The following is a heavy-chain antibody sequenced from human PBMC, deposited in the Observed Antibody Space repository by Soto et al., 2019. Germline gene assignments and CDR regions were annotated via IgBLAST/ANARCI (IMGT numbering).Heavy chain of an antibody. D-gene: IGHD2-15*01. Sequence: SETLSLTCTASGDSISITSYYWGWVRQPPGKGLEWIGSIHYSGSTHYNPSLQSRVTISGDASKKQFSLKLRSVTAADTAVYYCASTKDETLYFDYWGQGTLGTVSS. CDR2: IHYSGST. V-gene: IGHV4-39*01. CDR3: ASTKDETLYFDY. J-gene: IGHJ4*02. CDR1: GDSISITSYY.